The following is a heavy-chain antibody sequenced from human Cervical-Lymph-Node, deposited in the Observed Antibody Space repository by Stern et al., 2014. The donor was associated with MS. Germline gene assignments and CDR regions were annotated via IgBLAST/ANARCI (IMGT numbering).Heavy chain of an antibody. CDR1: GFRFSGYS. Sequence: EVHLVESGGGLVKPGGSLLLSCVASGFRFSGYSIDWVRQAPGKGLELLSFISSSSASQYACALRGRFTISRDNARNSLYLQMNSLRAEDTAVYFCAREGLYGLDYWGQGTLVTVSS. V-gene: IGHV3-21*01. CDR2: ISSSSAS. CDR3: AREGLYGLDY. J-gene: IGHJ4*02. D-gene: IGHD4-17*01.